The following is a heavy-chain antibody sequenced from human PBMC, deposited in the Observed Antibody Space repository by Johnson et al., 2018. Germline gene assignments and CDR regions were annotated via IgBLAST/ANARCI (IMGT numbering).Heavy chain of an antibody. J-gene: IGHJ6*02. CDR2: ISGSSSTI. CDR3: AREGAVSGDV. CDR1: GFTFSGSA. D-gene: IGHD3-10*01. Sequence: VQLVESGGGLVQPGGSLRLSCAASGFTFSGSAMSWVRQAPGKGLDWVSVISGSSSTIYYADSVKGRFTISRDNAKNSLYLQMNSLRDEDTAVYYWAREGAVSGDVWGQGTTVTVSS. V-gene: IGHV3-48*02.